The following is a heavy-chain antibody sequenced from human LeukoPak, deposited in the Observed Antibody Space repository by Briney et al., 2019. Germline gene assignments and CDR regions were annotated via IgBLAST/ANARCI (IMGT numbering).Heavy chain of an antibody. CDR3: ARGPTDIVVVPAAMGGGSWFDP. CDR2: MNPNSGNT. Sequence: ASVKVSCKASGYPFTSYDINWVRQATGQGGEWRGWMNPNSGNTGYAQKFQGRVTMTRNTYISTAYMELSRRRSEERGVYYCARGPTDIVVVPAAMGGGSWFDPWGQGTLVTVSS. CDR1: GYPFTSYD. V-gene: IGHV1-8*01. J-gene: IGHJ5*02. D-gene: IGHD2-2*01.